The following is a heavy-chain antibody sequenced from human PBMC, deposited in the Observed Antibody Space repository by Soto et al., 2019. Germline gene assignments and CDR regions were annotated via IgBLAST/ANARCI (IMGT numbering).Heavy chain of an antibody. D-gene: IGHD3-9*01. CDR1: GGSISSGGYY. J-gene: IGHJ6*02. CDR2: IYYSGST. Sequence: SETLSLTCTVSGGSISSGGYYWSWIRQHPGKGLEWIGYIYYSGSTYYNPSLKSRVTISVDTSKNQFSLKLSSVTAADTAVYYCAIYLIAEAPYYCCMDVWCQGTTGSVSS. V-gene: IGHV4-31*03. CDR3: AIYLIAEAPYYCCMDV.